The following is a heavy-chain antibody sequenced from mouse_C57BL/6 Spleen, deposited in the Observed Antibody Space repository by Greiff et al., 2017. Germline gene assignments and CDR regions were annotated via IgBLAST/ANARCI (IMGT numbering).Heavy chain of an antibody. CDR1: GYTFTSYW. CDR2: IHPNSGST. CDR3: ARSGGSGYLFDY. Sequence: VQLQQSGAELVKPGASVKLSCKASGYTFTSYWMHWVKQRPGQGLEWIGMIHPNSGSTNYNEKFKSKATLTVDKSSSTAYMQLSSLTSEDSAVYYCARSGGSGYLFDYWGQGTTLTVSS. V-gene: IGHV1-64*01. D-gene: IGHD3-2*02. J-gene: IGHJ2*01.